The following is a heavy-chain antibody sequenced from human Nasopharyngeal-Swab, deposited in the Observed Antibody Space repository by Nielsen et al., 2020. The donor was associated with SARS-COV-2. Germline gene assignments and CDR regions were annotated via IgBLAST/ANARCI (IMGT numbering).Heavy chain of an antibody. CDR1: GASFSSQY. V-gene: IGHV4-59*11. CDR3: ARGGAGSHWRYYIDY. Sequence: SETLSLTWFVSGASFSSQYWTWLRQPPGKRLEWVGYIYDSGVTEYNPSLQSRVTISVDKPKNQFSLRLSSVSAADTAIYYCARGGAGSHWRYYIDYWGQGTLVTVSS. J-gene: IGHJ4*02. D-gene: IGHD2-8*02. CDR2: IYDSGVT.